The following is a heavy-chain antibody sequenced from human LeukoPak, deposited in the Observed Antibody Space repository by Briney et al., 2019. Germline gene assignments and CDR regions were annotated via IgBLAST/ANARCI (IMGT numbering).Heavy chain of an antibody. CDR2: IIPILGIA. CDR1: GGTFSSYA. J-gene: IGHJ4*02. V-gene: IGHV1-69*04. D-gene: IGHD6-19*01. Sequence: SVKVSCKASGGTFSSYAISWVRQAAGQGLEWMGRIIPILGIANYAQKFQGRVTITADKSTSTAYMELSSLRSEDTAVYYCARDLLPGIAVAGTGYWGQGTLVTVSS. CDR3: ARDLLPGIAVAGTGY.